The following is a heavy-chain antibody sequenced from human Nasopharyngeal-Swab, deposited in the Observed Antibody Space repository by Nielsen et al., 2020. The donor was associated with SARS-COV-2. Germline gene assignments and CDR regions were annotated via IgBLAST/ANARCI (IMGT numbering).Heavy chain of an antibody. Sequence: SETLSLTCTVSGYSISSGYYWSWIRQPPGKGLEWIGEINHSGSTNYNPSLKSRVTISVDTSKNQFSLKLSSVTAADTAVYYCASPQYSSSYHEGVWGKGTTVTVSS. CDR2: INHSGST. D-gene: IGHD6-13*01. J-gene: IGHJ6*04. V-gene: IGHV4-38-2*02. CDR3: ASPQYSSSYHEGV. CDR1: GYSISSGYY.